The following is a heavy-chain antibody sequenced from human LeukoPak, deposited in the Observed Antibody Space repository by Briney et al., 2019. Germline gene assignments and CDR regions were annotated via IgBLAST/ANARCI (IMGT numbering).Heavy chain of an antibody. CDR2: IKQDGSEK. CDR3: ARDGYYYGSGSYCNFDY. CDR1: GFTFSSYW. D-gene: IGHD3-10*01. V-gene: IGHV3-7*01. Sequence: PGGSLRLSCAASGFTFSSYWMSWVRQAPGKGLEWVANIKQDGSEKYYVDSVKGRFTISRDNAKNSLYLQMNSLRAEDTAVYYCARDGYYYGSGSYCNFDYWGQGTLVTVSS. J-gene: IGHJ4*02.